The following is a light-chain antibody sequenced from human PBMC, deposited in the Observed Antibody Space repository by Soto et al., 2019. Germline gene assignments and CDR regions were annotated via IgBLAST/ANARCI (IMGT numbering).Light chain of an antibody. CDR2: EVT. CDR3: SSYAGSNNVL. Sequence: QSALTQPPSASGSPGQSVTISCTGTSGDVGGYNYVSWYQQHPGKAPKLMIYEVTQRPSGVTDRFSGSKSGNTASLTVSGLQAEDEADYYCSSYAGSNNVLFGGGTKLTVL. V-gene: IGLV2-8*01. J-gene: IGLJ3*02. CDR1: SGDVGGYNY.